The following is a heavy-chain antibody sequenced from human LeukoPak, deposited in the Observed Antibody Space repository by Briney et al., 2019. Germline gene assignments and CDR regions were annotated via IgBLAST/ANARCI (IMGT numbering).Heavy chain of an antibody. CDR1: TFIFSTST. Sequence: KPGGSLRLSCAASTFIFSTSTMNWVRQAPGKGLEWVSSISSSSSYINYADSVKGRFTISGDNAKNSLYLQMNSLRAEDTAVYYCTREYNSPNRFDYWGQGTLVTVSS. CDR3: TREYNSPNRFDY. J-gene: IGHJ4*02. D-gene: IGHD1-20*01. V-gene: IGHV3-21*01. CDR2: ISSSSSYI.